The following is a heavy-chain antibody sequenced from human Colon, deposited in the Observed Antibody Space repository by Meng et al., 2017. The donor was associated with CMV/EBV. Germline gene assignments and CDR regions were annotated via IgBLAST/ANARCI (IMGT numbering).Heavy chain of an antibody. Sequence: GNFSNYAISWVRQAPGQGLDWMGGIIPFLSIVNYAQKFRDRVTITADKSTGTAYMELSRLRSDDTAVYYCARGAAAATYARNWFDPWGQGTLVTVSS. CDR2: IIPFLSIV. J-gene: IGHJ5*02. CDR3: ARGAAAATYARNWFDP. V-gene: IGHV1-69*10. D-gene: IGHD6-13*01. CDR1: GNFSNYA.